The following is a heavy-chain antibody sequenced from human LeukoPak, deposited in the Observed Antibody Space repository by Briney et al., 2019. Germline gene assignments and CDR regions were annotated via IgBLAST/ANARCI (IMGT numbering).Heavy chain of an antibody. J-gene: IGHJ6*03. Sequence: ASVKVSCKASGGTFSSYAISWVRQATGQGLEWMGWMNPNSGNTGYAQKFQGRVTMTRNTSISTAYMELSSLRSEDTAVYYCASSSGYCSSTSCGNYYYYMDVWGKGTTVTVSS. CDR3: ASSSGYCSSTSCGNYYYYMDV. CDR2: MNPNSGNT. V-gene: IGHV1-8*02. CDR1: GGTFSSYA. D-gene: IGHD2-2*03.